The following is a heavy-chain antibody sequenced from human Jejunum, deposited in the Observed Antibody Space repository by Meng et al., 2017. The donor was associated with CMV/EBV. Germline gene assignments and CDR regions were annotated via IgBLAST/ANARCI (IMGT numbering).Heavy chain of an antibody. D-gene: IGHD4/OR15-4a*01. J-gene: IGHJ4*02. V-gene: IGHV3-74*01. Sequence: GFTFGGYWMHWVRQSPEKGLMWVARISHEGSRTSYAGSVKGRFTVSRDNANNVLYLQMNSLRDDDTAVYYCARDLLGDNDYVFDQWGQGLMGTVSS. CDR2: ISHEGSRT. CDR1: GFTFGGYW. CDR3: ARDLLGDNDYVFDQ.